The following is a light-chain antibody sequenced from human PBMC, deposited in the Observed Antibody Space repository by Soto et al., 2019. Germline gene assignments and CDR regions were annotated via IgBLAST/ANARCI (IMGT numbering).Light chain of an antibody. J-gene: IGLJ3*02. CDR2: EVS. V-gene: IGLV2-8*01. Sequence: QSARTQPPSASGSPGQSVTISCTETSSDVGGYNYVSWYQQHPGKAPKLMIYEVSKRPSGVPDRFSGSKSGNTASLTVSGLQAEDEADYYCSSYAGSNNHWVFGGGTKLTVL. CDR3: SSYAGSNNHWV. CDR1: SSDVGGYNY.